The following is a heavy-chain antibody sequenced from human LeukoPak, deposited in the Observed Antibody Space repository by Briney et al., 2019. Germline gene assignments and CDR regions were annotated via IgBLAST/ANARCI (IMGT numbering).Heavy chain of an antibody. V-gene: IGHV5-51*01. CDR2: MYPGNSDT. CDR1: GYSFTSYW. J-gene: IGHJ4*02. CDR3: SRLENWNDAIDY. D-gene: IGHD1-1*01. Sequence: GESLKISCKGSGYSFTSYWIGWVRQMPGKGLEWMGIMYPGNSDTRYSPSFQAQVTISADKSISTAYLQWSSLKASDTAMYYCSRLENWNDAIDYWGQGTLVTVSS.